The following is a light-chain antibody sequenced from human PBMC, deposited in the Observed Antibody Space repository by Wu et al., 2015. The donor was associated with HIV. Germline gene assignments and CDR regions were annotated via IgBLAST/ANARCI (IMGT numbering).Light chain of an antibody. Sequence: EIVLTQSPGTLSLSPGEKATLSCRASQSVSSSYLAWYQQRHGQPPRLLMFGASNRAANIPDRFSASGFGTDFELTISRLETEDFAVYFCQHYGGSPRDLTFGGGTKVEIK. J-gene: IGKJ4*01. CDR3: QHYGGSPRDLT. V-gene: IGKV3-20*01. CDR2: GAS. CDR1: QSVSSSY.